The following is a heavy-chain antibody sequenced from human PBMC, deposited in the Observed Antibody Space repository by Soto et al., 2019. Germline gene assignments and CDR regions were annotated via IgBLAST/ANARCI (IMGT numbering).Heavy chain of an antibody. V-gene: IGHV4-4*09. Sequence: QVQLQESGPGLVKPSETLSLTCTVSGGSMRGQHWSWIRQPPGKGLEWIGHHSDSTNYNPSLRSRLTISTDPSKNQVSLNLSSVTAADTAVYYCATYTVGAGGRGYWGQGTLVTVSS. J-gene: IGHJ4*02. CDR1: GGSMRGQH. CDR3: ATYTVGAGGRGY. CDR2: HHSDST. D-gene: IGHD3-16*01.